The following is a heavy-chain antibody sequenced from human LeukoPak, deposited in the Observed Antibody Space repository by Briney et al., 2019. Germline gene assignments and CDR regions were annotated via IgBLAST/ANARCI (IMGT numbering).Heavy chain of an antibody. Sequence: ASVKVSCKASGYTFTDYGVTWVRQAPGQGLEWMGWITGYNDNTNYAQNLQGRLTMTADTSTTTSYMELRSLTSDDTAVYYCARDGVTSAFMDVWGKGTTVTVSP. CDR3: ARDGVTSAFMDV. CDR1: GYTFTDYG. J-gene: IGHJ6*04. V-gene: IGHV1-18*01. D-gene: IGHD4-11*01. CDR2: ITGYNDNT.